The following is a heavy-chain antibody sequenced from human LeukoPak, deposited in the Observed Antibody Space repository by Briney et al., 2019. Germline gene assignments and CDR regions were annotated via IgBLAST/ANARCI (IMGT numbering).Heavy chain of an antibody. CDR1: GYTFTSYD. CDR3: ARGGEMATKVLYYYDSYMDV. J-gene: IGHJ6*03. Sequence: ASVKVSCKASGYTFTSYDINWVRQATGQGLEWMGWMNPNSGNTGYAQKFQGRVTITRNTSISTAYMELSSLRSEDTAVYYCARGGEMATKVLYYYDSYMDVWGKGTTVTVSS. V-gene: IGHV1-8*03. D-gene: IGHD5-24*01. CDR2: MNPNSGNT.